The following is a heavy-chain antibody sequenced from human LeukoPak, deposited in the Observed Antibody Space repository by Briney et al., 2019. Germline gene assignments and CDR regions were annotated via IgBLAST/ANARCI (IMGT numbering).Heavy chain of an antibody. D-gene: IGHD6-19*01. CDR3: AKDISPLGGIAVAGGY. CDR2: ISGSGGST. CDR1: GFTFSSYA. V-gene: IGHV3-23*01. Sequence: GGSLRLSCAASGFTFSSYAMSWVRQAPGKGLEWVSAISGSGGSTYYAGSVKGRFTISRDNSKNTLYLQMNSLRAEDTAVYYCAKDISPLGGIAVAGGYWGQGTLVTVSS. J-gene: IGHJ4*02.